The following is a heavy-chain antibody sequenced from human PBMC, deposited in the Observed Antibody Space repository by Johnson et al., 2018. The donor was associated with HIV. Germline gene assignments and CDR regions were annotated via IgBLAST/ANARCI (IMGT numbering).Heavy chain of an antibody. CDR2: YSGTT. D-gene: IGHD1-26*01. V-gene: IGHV3-49*02. CDR3: AKGRMGASGSYNV. Sequence: YSGTTEYAASVKGRFSISRDDSKSIAYLQMNSLKTEDTAMYYCAKGRMGASGSYNVWGQGTMVTVSS. J-gene: IGHJ3*01.